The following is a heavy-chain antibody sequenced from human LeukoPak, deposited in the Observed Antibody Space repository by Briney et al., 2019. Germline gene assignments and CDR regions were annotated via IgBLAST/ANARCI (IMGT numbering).Heavy chain of an antibody. CDR2: IIPIFGTA. CDR3: ARYYSGWYYFDY. V-gene: IGHV1-69*13. Sequence: GASVKVSCKASGYTFTSYGISWVRQAPGQGLEWMGGIIPIFGTANYAQKFQGRVTITADESTSTAYMELSSLRSEDTAVYYCARYYSGWYYFDYWGQGTLVTVSS. J-gene: IGHJ4*02. CDR1: GYTFTSYG. D-gene: IGHD6-19*01.